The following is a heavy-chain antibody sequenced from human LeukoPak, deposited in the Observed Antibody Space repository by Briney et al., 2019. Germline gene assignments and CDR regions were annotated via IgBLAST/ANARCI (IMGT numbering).Heavy chain of an antibody. J-gene: IGHJ4*02. Sequence: GGSLILSCAASGFTFSSHWMYWVRQAPGKGPVWVSLINPDGSTTTCADSVKGRFTISRDNAKNTLYLQMSSLRAADTAVYYCARGGLTAACDYWGQGTLVTVSS. V-gene: IGHV3-74*01. CDR3: ARGGLTAACDY. CDR2: INPDGSTT. D-gene: IGHD6-13*01. CDR1: GFTFSSHW.